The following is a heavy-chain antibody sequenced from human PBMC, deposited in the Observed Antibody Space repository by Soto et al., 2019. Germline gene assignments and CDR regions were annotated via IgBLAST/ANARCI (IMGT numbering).Heavy chain of an antibody. D-gene: IGHD2-15*01. CDR2: VSCGGGST. J-gene: IGHJ6*02. CDR1: GFTFRDYA. V-gene: IGHV3-23*01. CDR3: AKRFCSGGTCAFYYYYGMDV. Sequence: GGPLRLSCAASGFTFRDYAINRVRQATGKGLEWVSAVSCGGGSTYYADSVKGRFPISRDNSTTPLYLHMNSLRAEDTAVYYCAKRFCSGGTCAFYYYYGMDVWGHGTTVTVSS.